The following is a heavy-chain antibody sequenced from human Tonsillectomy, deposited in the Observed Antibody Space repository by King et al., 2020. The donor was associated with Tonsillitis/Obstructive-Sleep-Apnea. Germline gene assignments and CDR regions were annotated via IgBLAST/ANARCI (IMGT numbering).Heavy chain of an antibody. CDR2: INPNSGGT. Sequence: QLVQSGAEVKKPGASVKVSCKASGYTFIGYYMHWVRQAPGQGLEWMGWINPNSGGTDYAQKFQGRVTMTRDTSISTVYMELSRLRFDDTAVYYCAREKVVVSATNYCFDPWGQGTLVTVSS. J-gene: IGHJ5*02. V-gene: IGHV1-2*02. CDR3: AREKVVVSATNYCFDP. D-gene: IGHD2-15*01. CDR1: GYTFIGYY.